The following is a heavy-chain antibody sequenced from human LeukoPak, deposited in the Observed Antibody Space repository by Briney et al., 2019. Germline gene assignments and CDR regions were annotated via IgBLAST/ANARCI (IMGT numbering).Heavy chain of an antibody. J-gene: IGHJ1*01. CDR2: IYPGDFDT. D-gene: IGHD3-16*01. Sequence: GGSLQISCKGSGYSFTNYWVAWVRRMPGKGLEWMGIIYPGDFDTRYSPSLQGQVTMSADKSISTAYLQLNNLKASDTAVYNCARARQSGSYAGFSHWGQGTLVTVSS. V-gene: IGHV5-51*01. CDR1: GYSFTNYW. CDR3: ARARQSGSYAGFSH.